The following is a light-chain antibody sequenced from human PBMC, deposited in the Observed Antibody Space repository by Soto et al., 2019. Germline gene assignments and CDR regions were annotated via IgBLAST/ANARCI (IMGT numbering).Light chain of an antibody. CDR3: ATWDDSLSGLV. CDR1: SSNIGNNI. CDR2: NNN. Sequence: QSVLTQPPSASGTPGQRVTISCSGTSSNIGNNIVNWYQQLPGTAPKLLIYNNNQRPSGVPDRFSGSKSGTSASLAISGLQSEDEADYYCATWDDSLSGLVFGGGTKLTVL. J-gene: IGLJ3*02. V-gene: IGLV1-44*01.